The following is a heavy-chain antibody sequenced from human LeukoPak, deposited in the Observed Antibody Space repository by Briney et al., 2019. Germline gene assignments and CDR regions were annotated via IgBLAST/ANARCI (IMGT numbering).Heavy chain of an antibody. CDR2: ISYDGSNK. Sequence: GGSLRLSCAASGFNVSKYSMNWVRQAPGKGLEWVAVISYDGSNKYYADSVKGRFTISRDNSKNTLYLQMNSLRAEDTAVYYCARGYYYDSSGNTYYYYGMDVWGQGTTVTVSS. CDR1: GFNVSKYS. D-gene: IGHD3-22*01. V-gene: IGHV3-30-3*01. J-gene: IGHJ6*02. CDR3: ARGYYYDSSGNTYYYYGMDV.